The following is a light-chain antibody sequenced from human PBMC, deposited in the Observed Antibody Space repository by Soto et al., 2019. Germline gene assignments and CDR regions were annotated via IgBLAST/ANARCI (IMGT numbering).Light chain of an antibody. CDR2: DAS. Sequence: IVMTQSPASLSVSPGERATLSCRASQSVSSNLAWYQQKPGQAPRLLIYDASTRATGIPARFGGSGSGTEFTLTISRLQSEDFAVYYCQQYNSWPLAFGGGTKVEI. CDR3: QQYNSWPLA. V-gene: IGKV3-15*01. J-gene: IGKJ4*01. CDR1: QSVSSN.